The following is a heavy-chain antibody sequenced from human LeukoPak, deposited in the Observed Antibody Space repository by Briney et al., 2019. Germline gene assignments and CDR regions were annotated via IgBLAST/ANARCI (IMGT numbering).Heavy chain of an antibody. Sequence: PSETLSLTCTVSGGSISSYYWSWIRQPPGKGREWIGYIYYSGSTNYNPSLKSRVTISVDTSKNQFSLKLTSVTAADTAVYYCAREGGFYRPLDYSGQGTLVTVSS. CDR1: GGSISSYY. V-gene: IGHV4-59*12. J-gene: IGHJ4*02. CDR2: IYYSGST. CDR3: AREGGFYRPLDY. D-gene: IGHD6-25*01.